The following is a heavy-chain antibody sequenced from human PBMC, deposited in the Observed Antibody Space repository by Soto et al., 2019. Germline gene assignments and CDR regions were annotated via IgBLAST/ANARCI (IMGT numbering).Heavy chain of an antibody. V-gene: IGHV5-51*01. CDR1: CYSFTSYW. CDR2: IYPGDSDT. Sequence: GESLKISCKGSCYSFTSYWIGWVPQIPGKGLELMVIIYPGDSDTRYSPSFQGQVTISADKSIRTAYLQWSSLKASDTAMYYCARILYYYGMDVWGQGTTVTVSS. CDR3: ARILYYYGMDV. J-gene: IGHJ6*02.